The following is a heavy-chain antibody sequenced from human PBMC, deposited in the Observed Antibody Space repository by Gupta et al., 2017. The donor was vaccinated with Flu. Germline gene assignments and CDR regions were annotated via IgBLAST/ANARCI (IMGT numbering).Heavy chain of an antibody. CDR2: ISWNSGSI. CDR3: AKDIKYSSSDYYGMDV. V-gene: IGHV3-9*01. D-gene: IGHD6-6*01. J-gene: IGHJ6*02. Sequence: PGKGLEWVSGISWNSGSIGYADSVKGRFTISRDNAKNSLYLQMNSLRAEDTALYYCAKDIKYSSSDYYGMDVWGQGTTVTVSS.